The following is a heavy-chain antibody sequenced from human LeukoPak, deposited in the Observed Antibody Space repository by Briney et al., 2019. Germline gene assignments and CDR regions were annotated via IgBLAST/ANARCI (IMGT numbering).Heavy chain of an antibody. Sequence: GRSLRLSCAASGFTFSSYAMHWVRHAPGKGLEWVAVISYDGSNKYYADSVKGRFTPSRDTPKNTLYLQMNSLRPEDTAVYYCARDLAVDAATVEHYYYYYGLDVWGQGTTVTVSS. CDR1: GFTFSSYA. V-gene: IGHV3-30*04. J-gene: IGHJ6*02. D-gene: IGHD5-18*01. CDR2: ISYDGSNK. CDR3: ARDLAVDAATVEHYYYYYGLDV.